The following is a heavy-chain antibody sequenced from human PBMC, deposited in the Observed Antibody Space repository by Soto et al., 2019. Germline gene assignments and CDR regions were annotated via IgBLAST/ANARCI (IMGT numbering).Heavy chain of an antibody. D-gene: IGHD1-26*01. V-gene: IGHV4-61*01. CDR2: IYYSGNT. J-gene: IGHJ2*01. CDR1: GGYINTGSAC. Sequence: SQTMSLTCTVSGGYINTGSACRSRKKQPPGKGLEWIGYIYYSGNTNHNPSLKSRVTMSVDRSRNQFSLRLSSVTAADTAVYYCARDDIVGAANWYFDLWGRGTLVTVSS. CDR3: ARDDIVGAANWYFDL.